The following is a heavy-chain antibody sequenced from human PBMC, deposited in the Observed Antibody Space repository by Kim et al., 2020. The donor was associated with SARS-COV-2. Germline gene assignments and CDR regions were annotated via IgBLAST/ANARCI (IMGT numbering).Heavy chain of an antibody. Sequence: SETLSLTCTVSGGSISSYYWSWIRQPPGKGLEWIGYIYYSGSTNYNPSLKSRVTISVDTSKNQFSLKLSSVTAADTAVYYCARDPYCSGGSCYSRAFDIWGQGTMVTVSS. CDR3: ARDPYCSGGSCYSRAFDI. CDR2: IYYSGST. D-gene: IGHD2-15*01. J-gene: IGHJ3*02. CDR1: GGSISSYY. V-gene: IGHV4-59*01.